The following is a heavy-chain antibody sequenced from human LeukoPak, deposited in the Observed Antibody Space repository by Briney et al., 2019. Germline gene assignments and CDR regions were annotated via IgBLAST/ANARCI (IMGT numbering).Heavy chain of an antibody. J-gene: IGHJ4*02. CDR3: ARGGVFRLSSTVPDY. CDR2: MNPNSGNT. Sequence: ASGKVSCNASGYTFTSYDINWVRQATGQGLEWMGWMNPNSGNTGYAQEFQGRVTMTRNTSISTAYMELSSLRSEDTAVYYCARGGVFRLSSTVPDYWGQGTLVTVSS. D-gene: IGHD6-13*01. CDR1: GYTFTSYD. V-gene: IGHV1-8*01.